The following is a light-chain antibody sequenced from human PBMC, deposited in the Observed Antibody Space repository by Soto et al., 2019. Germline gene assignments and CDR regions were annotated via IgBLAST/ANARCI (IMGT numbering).Light chain of an antibody. V-gene: IGLV2-11*01. Sequence: QSVLTQPPSASGSPGQSVTISCTGTSSDVGGYDYVSWYQQHPGKAPKLMIYGVTKRPSGVPDRFSGSKSGNTASLTISGLQAEDESDYYCCSHGGRHSYVFGTGTKVTVL. CDR3: CSHGGRHSYV. J-gene: IGLJ1*01. CDR1: SSDVGGYDY. CDR2: GVT.